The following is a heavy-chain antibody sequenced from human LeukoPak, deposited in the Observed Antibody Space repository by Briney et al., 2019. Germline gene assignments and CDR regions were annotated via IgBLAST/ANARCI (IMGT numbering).Heavy chain of an antibody. CDR2: INPNSGGT. V-gene: IGHV1-2*02. Sequence: GASVKVSCKASGYTFTGYYMHWVRQAPGQGLEWVGWINPNSGGTNYAQKFQGRVTMTRDTSISTAYMELSRLRSDDTAVYYCARALGLYDFWSGYYHDNWFDPWGQGTLVTVSS. J-gene: IGHJ5*02. CDR1: GYTFTGYY. CDR3: ARALGLYDFWSGYYHDNWFDP. D-gene: IGHD3-3*01.